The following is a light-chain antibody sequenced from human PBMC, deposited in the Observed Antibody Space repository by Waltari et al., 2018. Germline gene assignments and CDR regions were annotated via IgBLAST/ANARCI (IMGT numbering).Light chain of an antibody. CDR1: QRVSSN. Sequence: EIVMTQSPATLSVSPGERATLSSRASQRVSSNLAWYQQKPGQAPRLLIYGASTRATGIPARFSGSGSGTEFTLTISSLQAEDCAVYYCQQYNNWPPWTFGQGTKVEIK. CDR3: QQYNNWPPWT. V-gene: IGKV3-15*01. CDR2: GAS. J-gene: IGKJ1*01.